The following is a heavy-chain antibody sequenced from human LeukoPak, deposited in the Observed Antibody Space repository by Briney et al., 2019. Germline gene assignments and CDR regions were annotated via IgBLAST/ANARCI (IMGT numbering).Heavy chain of an antibody. CDR3: ARVGAHREPTFDY. V-gene: IGHV3-66*02. CDR2: IYSGGST. J-gene: IGHJ4*02. Sequence: GGSLRLSCAASGFTVSSNYMSWVRQAPGKGLEWVSVIYSGGSTYYADSVKGRFTISRDNSKNTLYLQMNSLRAEDTAVYYCARVGAHREPTFDYWGQGTLVTVSS. D-gene: IGHD1-26*01. CDR1: GFTVSSNY.